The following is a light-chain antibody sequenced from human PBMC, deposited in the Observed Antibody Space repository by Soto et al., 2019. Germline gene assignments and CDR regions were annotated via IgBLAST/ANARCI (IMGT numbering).Light chain of an antibody. J-gene: IGKJ4*01. CDR2: LGS. CDR3: MQALQTPLT. Sequence: DIVMTQSPLSLPVTPGEPASISCRSSQSLLHRNGYNYLDWYLQKPGQSPQLLIYLGSNRASGVPDRFSGSGSGTDFTLKISRVEAEDVGVYYCMQALQTPLTFGGGNKVEI. CDR1: QSLLHRNGYNY. V-gene: IGKV2-28*01.